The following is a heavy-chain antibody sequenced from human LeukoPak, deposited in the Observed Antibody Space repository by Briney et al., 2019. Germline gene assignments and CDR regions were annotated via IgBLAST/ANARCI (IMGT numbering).Heavy chain of an antibody. CDR3: ARSGSSGYYYRPYYYMDV. CDR1: GGSFSGYY. J-gene: IGHJ6*03. V-gene: IGHV4-34*01. D-gene: IGHD3-22*01. Sequence: PSETLSLTCAVYGGSFSGYYWSWIRQPPGKGLEWIGEINHSGSTKYNPSLKSRVTISVDTSKNQFSLKLSSVTAADTAVYYCARSGSSGYYYRPYYYMDVWGKGTTVTISS. CDR2: INHSGST.